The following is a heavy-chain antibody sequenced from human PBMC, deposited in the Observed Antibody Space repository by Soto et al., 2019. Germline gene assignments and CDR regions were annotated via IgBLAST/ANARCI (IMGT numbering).Heavy chain of an antibody. CDR2: ISGSGGST. CDR1: GFSFSSHP. J-gene: IGHJ6*02. D-gene: IGHD1-1*01. V-gene: IGHV3-23*01. Sequence: GGSLRLSCVTSGFSFSSHPMSWVRQAPGKGLEWVSGISGSGGSTYYADSVMARFTISRDNSKNTLYLQLNSLRDEDTAVYYCARGTTRYYAMDVWGHGTTVTVSS. CDR3: ARGTTRYYAMDV.